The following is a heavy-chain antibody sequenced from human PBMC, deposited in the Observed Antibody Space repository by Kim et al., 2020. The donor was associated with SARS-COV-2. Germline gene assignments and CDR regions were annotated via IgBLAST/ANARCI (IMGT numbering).Heavy chain of an antibody. CDR3: GSQTYYYDSSGYYLPDY. CDR1: GGSISSSSYY. J-gene: IGHJ4*02. V-gene: IGHV4-39*01. D-gene: IGHD3-22*01. CDR2: IYYSGST. Sequence: SETLSLTCTVSGGSISSSSYYWGWIRQPPGKGLEWIGSIYYSGSTYYNPSLKSRVTISVDTSKNQFSLKLSSVTAADTAVYYCGSQTYYYDSSGYYLPDYWGQGTLVTVSS.